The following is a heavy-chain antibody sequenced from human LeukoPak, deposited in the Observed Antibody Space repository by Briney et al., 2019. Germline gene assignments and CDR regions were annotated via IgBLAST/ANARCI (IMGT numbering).Heavy chain of an antibody. D-gene: IGHD2-2*01. CDR3: ARVGGDIVVVPAAPDY. J-gene: IGHJ4*02. V-gene: IGHV3-21*01. Sequence: GSLRLSCGASGFTFSSYSMNWVRQAPGKGLEGVSSISSSSSYIYYADSVKGRFTISRDNAKNSLYLQMNSLRAEDTAVYYCARVGGDIVVVPAAPDYWGQGTLVTVSS. CDR2: ISSSSSYI. CDR1: GFTFSSYS.